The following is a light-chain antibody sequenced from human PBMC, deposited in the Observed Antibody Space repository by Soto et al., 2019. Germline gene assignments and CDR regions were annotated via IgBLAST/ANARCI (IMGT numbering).Light chain of an antibody. CDR3: QQYQRYPPS. Sequence: DIQMTQSPSSLSASIGDRVTIICRASEGINNHLVWFQQKPGKAPKSLIYGATYLQSGVPSRFSGSEFGTEFSLIISSLQPEDIATYYCQQYQRYPPSFGGGTKVEIK. V-gene: IGKV1-16*01. J-gene: IGKJ4*01. CDR2: GAT. CDR1: EGINNH.